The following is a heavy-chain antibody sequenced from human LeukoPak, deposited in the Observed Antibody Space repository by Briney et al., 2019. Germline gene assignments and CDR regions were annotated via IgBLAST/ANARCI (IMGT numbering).Heavy chain of an antibody. CDR1: GFTFSSYA. D-gene: IGHD1-20*01. V-gene: IGHV3-23*01. CDR2: ISGSGGTT. CDR3: AKDQVSGMTGTPAGYYGMDV. J-gene: IGHJ6*02. Sequence: GGSLRLSCAASGFTFSSYAMSWVRQAPGKGLEWVSGISGSGGTTYYADSVKGRFTISRDNSKNTLYLQMNSLRAEDTAVYYCAKDQVSGMTGTPAGYYGMDVWGQGTTVTVSS.